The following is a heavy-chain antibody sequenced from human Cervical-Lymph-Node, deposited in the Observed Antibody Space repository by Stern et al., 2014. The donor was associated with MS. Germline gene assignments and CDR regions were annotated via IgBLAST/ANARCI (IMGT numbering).Heavy chain of an antibody. J-gene: IGHJ3*02. CDR3: SPSSAI. CDR2: IRNKGNNYAT. Sequence: EVQLVASGGGLVQPGGSLKVSCEASGFVFSASVIHWVRQAPGKGLEWVGRIRNKGNNYATAYGASVKGRFTISRDDSKNTAYLHMRSLKVEDTALYYCSPSSAIWGQGTMVTVSS. CDR1: GFVFSASV. V-gene: IGHV3-73*02.